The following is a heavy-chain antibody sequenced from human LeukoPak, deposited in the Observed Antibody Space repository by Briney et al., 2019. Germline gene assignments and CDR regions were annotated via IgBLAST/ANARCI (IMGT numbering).Heavy chain of an antibody. J-gene: IGHJ6*03. CDR2: IYSGGST. CDR3: AKNRGAGSHYYYHMNV. Sequence: SGGSLRLSCAASGFTVSSNYMSWVRQTPGKGLEWVALIYSGGSTYYADSVKGRFTISRDNSKNTLYLQLNSLRVEDTAVYYCAKNRGAGSHYYYHMNVWGKGTTVTVSS. CDR1: GFTVSSNY. V-gene: IGHV3-53*01. D-gene: IGHD1-26*01.